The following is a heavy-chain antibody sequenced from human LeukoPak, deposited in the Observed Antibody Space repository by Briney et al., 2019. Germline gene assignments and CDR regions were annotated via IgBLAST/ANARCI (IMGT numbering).Heavy chain of an antibody. D-gene: IGHD4-23*01. V-gene: IGHV3-48*03. CDR1: GFTFSSYE. CDR3: AREHAGSRWDYFDY. CDR2: ISSSGSTI. Sequence: PGGSLRLSCAASGFTFSSYEMNWVRQAPGKGLEWVSYISSSGSTIYYADSVKGQFTFSRDNAKNSLYLQMNSLRAEDTAVYYCAREHAGSRWDYFDYWGQGTLVTVSS. J-gene: IGHJ4*02.